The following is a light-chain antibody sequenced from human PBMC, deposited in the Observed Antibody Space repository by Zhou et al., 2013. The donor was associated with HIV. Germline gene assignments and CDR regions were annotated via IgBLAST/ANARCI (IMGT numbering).Light chain of an antibody. J-gene: IGKJ1*01. CDR3: QQYNSYSRT. Sequence: DIQMTQSPSSLSASVGDRVTITCRASQSISSYLNWYQQKPGKAPKLLIYKASSLETGIPSRFSGSGSGTEFSLTISSLQPEDFATYYCQQYNSYSRTFGQGTRVEIK. CDR2: KAS. CDR1: QSISSY. V-gene: IGKV1-5*03.